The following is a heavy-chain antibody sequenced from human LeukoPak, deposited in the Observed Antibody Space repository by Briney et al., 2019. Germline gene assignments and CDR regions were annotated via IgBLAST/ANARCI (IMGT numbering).Heavy chain of an antibody. D-gene: IGHD3-3*01. J-gene: IGHJ5*02. Sequence: PGGSLRLSCAASGFTFSSYDMHWVRQATGKGLEWVSAIGTAGDTYYPGSVKGRFTISRENAKNSLYLQMNSLRAGDTAVYYCARGSQSGNWFDPWGQGTLVTVSS. CDR2: IGTAGDT. CDR3: ARGSQSGNWFDP. CDR1: GFTFSSYD. V-gene: IGHV3-13*01.